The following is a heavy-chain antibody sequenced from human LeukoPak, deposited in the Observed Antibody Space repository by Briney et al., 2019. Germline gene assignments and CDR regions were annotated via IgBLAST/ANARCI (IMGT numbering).Heavy chain of an antibody. J-gene: IGHJ5*02. CDR1: GFTVSTNY. CDR3: AKEGISRSFDP. CDR2: IYDSGAT. Sequence: PGGSLRLSCAASGFTVSTNYMGWVRQAPGKGLEWVSVIYDSGATYYADSVKGRLTISRDISKNTLYLQMNSLRAEDTAVYYCAKEGISRSFDPWGQGTLVTVSS. V-gene: IGHV3-53*01. D-gene: IGHD3-3*02.